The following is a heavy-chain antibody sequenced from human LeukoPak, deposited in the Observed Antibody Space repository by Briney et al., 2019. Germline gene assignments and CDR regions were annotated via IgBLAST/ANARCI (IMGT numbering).Heavy chain of an antibody. J-gene: IGHJ4*02. D-gene: IGHD4-17*01. V-gene: IGHV3-53*01. CDR2: IYSDSST. Sequence: PGGSLRLSCAVSGLTARSNYMTWVRQAPGKGLEWVSIIYSDSSTYYADSVKGRFTISTDNSKNTLYLQMNSLRAEDTAVYYCVKALYGDYGRFDYWGQGTLVTVSS. CDR1: GLTARSNY. CDR3: VKALYGDYGRFDY.